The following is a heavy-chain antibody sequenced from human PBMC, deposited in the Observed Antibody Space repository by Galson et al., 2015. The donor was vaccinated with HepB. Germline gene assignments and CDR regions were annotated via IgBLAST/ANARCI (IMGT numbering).Heavy chain of an antibody. CDR3: AKDADYDILTGYYRGNYYYGMDV. D-gene: IGHD3-9*01. CDR2: ISYDGSNK. J-gene: IGHJ6*02. CDR1: GFTFSSYG. Sequence: LRLSCAASGFTFSSYGMHWVRQAPGKGLEWVAVISYDGSNKYYADSVKGRFTISRDNSKNTLYLQMNSLRAEDTAVYYCAKDADYDILTGYYRGNYYYGMDVWGQGTTVTVSS. V-gene: IGHV3-30*18.